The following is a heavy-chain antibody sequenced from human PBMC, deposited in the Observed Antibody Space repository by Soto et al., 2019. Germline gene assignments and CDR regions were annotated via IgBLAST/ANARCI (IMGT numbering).Heavy chain of an antibody. V-gene: IGHV1-18*01. Sequence: QVHLVQSGAEVKKPGASVKVSCKGSGYGFTTYGITWVRQAPGQGIEWMAWISAHNGNTNYAQKLQGRVTVTRDTSTSTAYMELRSLRSDDPAVYYCARGRYGDYWGQGALVTVSS. CDR2: ISAHNGNT. CDR1: GYGFTTYG. J-gene: IGHJ4*02. D-gene: IGHD1-1*01. CDR3: ARGRYGDY.